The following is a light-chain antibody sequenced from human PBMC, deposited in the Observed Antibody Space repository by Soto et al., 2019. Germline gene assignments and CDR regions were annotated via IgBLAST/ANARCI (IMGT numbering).Light chain of an antibody. CDR3: SSYSSSTTWV. J-gene: IGLJ3*02. CDR2: DVT. CDR1: SRDVGAYNY. V-gene: IGLV2-14*01. Sequence: QSALTQPASVSGSPGQSITISCTGTSRDVGAYNYVSWYQQHPGKAPKLMIYDVTTRPSGVSDRFSGSKSGITASLTISGLQAEDEADYYCSSYSSSTTWVFGGGTKVTVL.